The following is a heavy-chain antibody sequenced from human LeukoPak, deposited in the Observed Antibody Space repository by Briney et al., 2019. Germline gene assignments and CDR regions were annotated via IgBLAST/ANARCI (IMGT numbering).Heavy chain of an antibody. Sequence: GGSLRLSCTASGFTFGNYAINWVRQAPGKGLGWVGFIKAGAYGGATEYAASVKDRFTISRDDSKSIAYLQMNSLKTDDTAVYYCTSGLRPVPLDYWGQGGLVTVSS. J-gene: IGHJ4*02. V-gene: IGHV3-49*04. CDR2: IKAGAYGGAT. CDR1: GFTFGNYA. D-gene: IGHD2-2*01. CDR3: TSGLRPVPLDY.